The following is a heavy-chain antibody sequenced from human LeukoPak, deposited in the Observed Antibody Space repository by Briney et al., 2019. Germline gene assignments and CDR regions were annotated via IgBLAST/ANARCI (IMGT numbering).Heavy chain of an antibody. D-gene: IGHD2-2*01. J-gene: IGHJ4*02. V-gene: IGHV4-34*01. CDR2: INHSGST. CDR3: ARVAYAVAVV. Sequence: PSETLSLTCAVYGGSFSGYYWSWIRQPPGKGLEWIGEINHSGSTNYNPSLKSRVTISVDTSKNQFSLQLNSVTPEDTAVYYCARVAYAVAVVWGQGTPVTVSS. CDR1: GGSFSGYY.